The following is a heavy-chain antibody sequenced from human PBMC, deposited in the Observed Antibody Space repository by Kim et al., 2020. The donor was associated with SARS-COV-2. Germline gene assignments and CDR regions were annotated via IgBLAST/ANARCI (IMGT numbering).Heavy chain of an antibody. J-gene: IGHJ4*02. D-gene: IGHD3-10*01. V-gene: IGHV2-26*01. CDR3: ARTYGSGTLKHDF. Sequence: YSTPLKSRLTISKDTSKSQVVLIMTNMDPADTATYYCARTYGSGTLKHDFWGQGTLVTVSS.